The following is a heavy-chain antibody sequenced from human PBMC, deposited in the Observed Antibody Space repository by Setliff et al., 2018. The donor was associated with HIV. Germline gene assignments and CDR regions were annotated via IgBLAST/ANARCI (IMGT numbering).Heavy chain of an antibody. D-gene: IGHD3-9*01. CDR1: GYTFTEYF. V-gene: IGHV1-2*02. Sequence: GASVKVSCKASGYTFTEYFMHWVRQAPGQGLEWMGWISPNNGDTTIPQRFQGRVTMTSDTSINTAFMELSNLRSDDTAVYYCARDYRTTDILSSGYMDVWGKGTTVTVSS. J-gene: IGHJ6*03. CDR3: ARDYRTTDILSSGYMDV. CDR2: ISPNNGDT.